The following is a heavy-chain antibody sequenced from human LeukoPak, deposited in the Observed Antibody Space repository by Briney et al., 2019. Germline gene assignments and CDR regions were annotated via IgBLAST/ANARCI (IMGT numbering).Heavy chain of an antibody. CDR1: GFTFDDYA. CDR2: ISGDGGST. V-gene: IGHV3-43*02. CDR3: AKGYYYDSSGPNYFDY. D-gene: IGHD3-22*01. Sequence: GGSLRLSCAASGFTFDDYAMHWVRQAPGKGLEWVSLISGDGGSTYYADSVKGRFTISRDNSKNSLCLQMNSLRTEDTALYYCAKGYYYDSSGPNYFDYWGQGTLVTVSS. J-gene: IGHJ4*02.